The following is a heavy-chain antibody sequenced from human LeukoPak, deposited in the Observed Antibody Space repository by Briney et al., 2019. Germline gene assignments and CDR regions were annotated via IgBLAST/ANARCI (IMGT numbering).Heavy chain of an antibody. J-gene: IGHJ4*02. CDR1: GFTFSIYA. CDR2: ISGSGGST. D-gene: IGHD3-9*01. V-gene: IGHV3-23*01. CDR3: AKDRPSLLRYFDWLGNYFDY. Sequence: GGSLRLSCAASGFTFSIYAMSWVRQAPGKGLEWVSAISGSGGSTYYADSVKGRFTISRDNSKNTLYLQMNSLRAEDTAVYYCAKDRPSLLRYFDWLGNYFDYWGQGTLVTVSS.